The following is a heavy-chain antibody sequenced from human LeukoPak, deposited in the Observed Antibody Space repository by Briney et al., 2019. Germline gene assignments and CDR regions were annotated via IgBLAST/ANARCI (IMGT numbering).Heavy chain of an antibody. Sequence: HGESLKISCKGSGYSFTSYWIGWVRQMPGKGLEWMGIIYPGDSDTRYSPSFQGQVTISADKSISTAYLQWSSLKASDTAMYYCARQGAYYYDSSATKYFQHWGQGTLVTVSS. V-gene: IGHV5-51*01. D-gene: IGHD3-22*01. J-gene: IGHJ1*01. CDR1: GYSFTSYW. CDR3: ARQGAYYYDSSATKYFQH. CDR2: IYPGDSDT.